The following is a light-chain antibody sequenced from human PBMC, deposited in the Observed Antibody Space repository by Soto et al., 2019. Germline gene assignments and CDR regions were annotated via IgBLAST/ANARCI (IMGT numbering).Light chain of an antibody. Sequence: VVLTKTPSALSFSPGERATLSCSAIQSVSTYLAWYQQRPGQAPRLLIYDASYRATDIPPRFSGSGSGTDFTLTISSLEPEDFAVYYCQQRSSWPPTFTFGQGTRLEIK. CDR3: QQRSSWPPTFT. J-gene: IGKJ5*01. CDR2: DAS. CDR1: QSVSTY. V-gene: IGKV3-11*01.